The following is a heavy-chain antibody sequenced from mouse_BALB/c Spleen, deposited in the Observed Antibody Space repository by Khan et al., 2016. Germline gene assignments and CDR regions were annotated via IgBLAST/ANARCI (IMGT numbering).Heavy chain of an antibody. D-gene: IGHD1-2*01. V-gene: IGHV3-2*02. Sequence: EVQLQESGPGLVKPSQSLSLTCTVTAYSITSDYAWNWIRQFPGNKLEWMGYIRYSGSTTSNPSLKSRISITRDTSKNQFFLQLYSVTTEDTATYYCTSSPTATRYFDVWGEGTTVTVSS. CDR2: IRYSGST. J-gene: IGHJ1*01. CDR3: TSSPTATRYFDV. CDR1: AYSITSDYA.